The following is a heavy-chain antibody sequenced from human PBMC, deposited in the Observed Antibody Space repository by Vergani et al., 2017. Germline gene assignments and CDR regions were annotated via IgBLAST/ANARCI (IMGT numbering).Heavy chain of an antibody. J-gene: IGHJ6*02. CDR1: GFTFSSYS. CDR3: AKGEGIVANWQGYYYNGMDV. Sequence: EVQLVESGGGLVKPGGSLRLSCAASGFTFSSYSMNWVRQAPGKGLEWFSSISSSSSYIYYSDSVKGRFTISRDNAKNSLYLQMNSLRAEDTAVYYCAKGEGIVANWQGYYYNGMDVWGQGTTVTVSS. CDR2: ISSSSSYI. D-gene: IGHD1-26*01. V-gene: IGHV3-21*01.